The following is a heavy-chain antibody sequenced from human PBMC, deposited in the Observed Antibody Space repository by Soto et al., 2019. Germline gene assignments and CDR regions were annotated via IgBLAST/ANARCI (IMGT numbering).Heavy chain of an antibody. J-gene: IGHJ6*02. CDR1: GFTFTSYA. V-gene: IGHV3-30*07. D-gene: IGHD2-2*01. Sequence: GGSLKLSCEASGFTFTSYAMHWVRQAPSKGLEWEAVISYDGINEYYADSVKGRFTISRDNSKNKLYLQLNSLRAEDTAVYYCARDRDFYCSSTSCYARAYAMDVWGQGTTVTVSS. CDR2: ISYDGINE. CDR3: ARDRDFYCSSTSCYARAYAMDV.